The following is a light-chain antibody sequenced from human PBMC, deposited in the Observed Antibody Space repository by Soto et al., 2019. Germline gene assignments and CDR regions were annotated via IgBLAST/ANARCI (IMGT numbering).Light chain of an antibody. CDR3: QQYGSSPWT. CDR2: GAS. V-gene: IGKV3-20*01. J-gene: IGKJ1*01. CDR1: QSVRSNY. Sequence: EIVLTQSPGTLSLSPGDTATLSCRASQSVRSNYLMWYQQKTGQTPRPLIYGASSRAPGIPDRISGSGSGTDFTLTISRLEPEDFAVYYCQQYGSSPWTFGQGTKVDIK.